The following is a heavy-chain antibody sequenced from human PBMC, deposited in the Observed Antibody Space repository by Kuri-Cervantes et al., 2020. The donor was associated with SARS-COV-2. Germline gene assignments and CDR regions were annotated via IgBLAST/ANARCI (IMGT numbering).Heavy chain of an antibody. Sequence: GESLKISCAASRFTFDDYTMHWVRQAPGKGLEWVSLISWDGGSTYYADSVKGRFTISRDNSKNTLDLQMNSLRAEDTAVYYCARVRIRYDSSGSAFDIWGQGTTVTVSS. J-gene: IGHJ3*02. CDR2: ISWDGGST. D-gene: IGHD3-22*01. V-gene: IGHV3-43*01. CDR3: ARVRIRYDSSGSAFDI. CDR1: RFTFDDYT.